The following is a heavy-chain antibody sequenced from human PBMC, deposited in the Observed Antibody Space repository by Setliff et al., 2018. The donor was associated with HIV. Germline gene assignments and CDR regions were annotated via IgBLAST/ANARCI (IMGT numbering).Heavy chain of an antibody. J-gene: IGHJ4*02. CDR2: VYYREST. CDR3: ARVTLNSLDF. CDR1: GDSVNNGGFF. D-gene: IGHD1-7*01. Sequence: SETLSLTWSVTGDSVNNGGFFWNWIRQTPGKGLEWIGNVYYRESTKHNPSLKSRFTLSVDTSKNQFDLKVNSLTAADTAVYYSARVTLNSLDFWGQGALVTVSS. V-gene: IGHV4-61*08.